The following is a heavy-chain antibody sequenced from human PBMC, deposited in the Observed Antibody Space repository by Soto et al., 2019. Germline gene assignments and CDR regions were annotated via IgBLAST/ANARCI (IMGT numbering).Heavy chain of an antibody. J-gene: IGHJ4*02. Sequence: ALVKVSCKASGYSFTAFHMHWVRQAPGLGLEWMGIINPNIGHANTAQRFQGRVALTWDTSTSTVYMELSGLRSDDTAVYYCARAPYSSSSFFFDYWGQGTPVTVSS. CDR1: GYSFTAFH. CDR2: INPNIGHA. D-gene: IGHD6-6*01. V-gene: IGHV1-46*01. CDR3: ARAPYSSSSFFFDY.